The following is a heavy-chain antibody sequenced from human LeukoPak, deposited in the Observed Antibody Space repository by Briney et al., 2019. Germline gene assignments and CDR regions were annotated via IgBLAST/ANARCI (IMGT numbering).Heavy chain of an antibody. D-gene: IGHD1-26*01. V-gene: IGHV4-39*01. CDR1: GGSISSSSYY. CDR3: AICDGTILDY. Sequence: SETLSLTCTVSGGSISSSSYYWGRIHQPPGKGLEWIGSIYYSGSTYYNPSLKSRVTITVDTSKNQFSLKLSSVTAADTAVYYCAICDGTILDYWGQGTLVTVSS. J-gene: IGHJ4*02. CDR2: IYYSGST.